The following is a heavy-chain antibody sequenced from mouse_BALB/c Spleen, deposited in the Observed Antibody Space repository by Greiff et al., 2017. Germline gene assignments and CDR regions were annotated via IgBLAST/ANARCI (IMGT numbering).Heavy chain of an antibody. CDR3: ATTAYAMDY. J-gene: IGHJ4*01. CDR2: IDPANGNT. V-gene: IGHV14-3*02. D-gene: IGHD1-2*01. CDR1: GFNIKDTY. Sequence: VQLKESGAELVKPGASVKLSCTASGFNIKDTYMHWVKQRPEQGLEWIGRIDPANGNTKYDPKFQGKATITADTSSNTAYLQLSSLTSEDTAVYYCATTAYAMDYWGQGTSVTVSS.